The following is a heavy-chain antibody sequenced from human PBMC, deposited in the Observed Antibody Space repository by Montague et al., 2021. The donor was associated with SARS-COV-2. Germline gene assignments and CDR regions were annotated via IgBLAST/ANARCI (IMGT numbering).Heavy chain of an antibody. CDR2: IYYTGST. D-gene: IGHD5-12*01. CDR1: GGSMINNY. Sequence: SETLSLTSSVSGGSMINNYWSWIRQPPGKGLEWMGYIYYTGSTDYNPSLESRATLSIDTSKNEFSLKLTSVTAADTAVYYCARGGGRLQYSYYYGMDVWGQGTTVTVSS. J-gene: IGHJ6*02. CDR3: ARGGGRLQYSYYYGMDV. V-gene: IGHV4-59*01.